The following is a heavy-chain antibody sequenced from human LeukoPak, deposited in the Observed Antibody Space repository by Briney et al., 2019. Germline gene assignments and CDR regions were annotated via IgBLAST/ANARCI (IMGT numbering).Heavy chain of an antibody. J-gene: IGHJ5*02. D-gene: IGHD3-3*02. CDR3: ARVNSRIFAGLPDP. CDR1: GYTFTSYG. V-gene: IGHV1-18*01. Sequence: GASVKVSCKASGYTFTSYGISWVRQAPGQGLECMGWISVYNGKTNYAQKLQGRVTMTTDTSTNTAYMELRSLRSDDTAVYYCARVNSRIFAGLPDPWGQGTLVTVSS. CDR2: ISVYNGKT.